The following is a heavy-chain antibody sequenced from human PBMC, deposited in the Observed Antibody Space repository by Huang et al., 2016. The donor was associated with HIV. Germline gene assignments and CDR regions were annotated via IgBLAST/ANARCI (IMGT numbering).Heavy chain of an antibody. V-gene: IGHV4-39*01. J-gene: IGHJ4*02. CDR2: VYDSGTS. Sequence: QLHLQESGPGLVKPSETLSLICTVSGGSISNNGYYWGWIRQATGKGLEWIGSVYDSGTSSYNPSLKSRGTISMDMSKNEFSLRLRSLSAADSAIYYCARHCPLQYRDLWTGFSYYFDFWGQGSPVTVSS. CDR3: ARHCPLQYRDLWTGFSYYFDF. D-gene: IGHD3-3*01. CDR1: GGSISNNGYY.